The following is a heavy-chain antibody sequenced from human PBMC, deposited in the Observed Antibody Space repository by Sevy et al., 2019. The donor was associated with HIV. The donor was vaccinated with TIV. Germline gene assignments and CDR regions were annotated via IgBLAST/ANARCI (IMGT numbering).Heavy chain of an antibody. CDR3: ARDCSSTSCLWGLDV. CDR1: GFSFSNYW. V-gene: IGHV3-7*03. D-gene: IGHD2-2*01. J-gene: IGHJ6*02. Sequence: GGSLRLSCAASGFSFSNYWMSWVRQAPGKGLEWVANIKRDGSERYYVDSVKGRFSISRDNAKNSLFLQMNGLRAEDTSRYYCARDCSSTSCLWGLDVWGQGTTVTVSS. CDR2: IKRDGSER.